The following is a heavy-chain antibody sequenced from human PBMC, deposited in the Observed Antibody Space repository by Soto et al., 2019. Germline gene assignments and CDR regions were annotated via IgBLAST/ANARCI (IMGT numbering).Heavy chain of an antibody. Sequence: GVLRLSCAASRFSFSNAWMNWVRQAPGRGLEWVGRIKSLTDGGATDYAAPVKGRFTISRDDSKDTLYLHMNNLKSEDTAMYFCTADLPDNWFDHWGQGTLVTVSS. CDR3: TADLPDNWFDH. CDR1: RFSFSNAW. J-gene: IGHJ5*02. CDR2: IKSLTDGGAT. V-gene: IGHV3-15*01. D-gene: IGHD3-22*01.